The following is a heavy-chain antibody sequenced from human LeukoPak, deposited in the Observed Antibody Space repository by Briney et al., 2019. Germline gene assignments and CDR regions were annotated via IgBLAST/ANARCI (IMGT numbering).Heavy chain of an antibody. Sequence: SETLSLTCTVSGGSISSYYWSWIRQPPGKGLEWIGYISTSGSTNYNPSLKSRVTISVDTSKNQFSLKLSSVTAADTAVYYCARVVTGFYYGSGSQTYYYYMDVWGKGTTVTVSS. CDR2: ISTSGST. CDR3: ARVVTGFYYGSGSQTYYYYMDV. CDR1: GGSISSYY. V-gene: IGHV4-4*09. D-gene: IGHD3-10*01. J-gene: IGHJ6*03.